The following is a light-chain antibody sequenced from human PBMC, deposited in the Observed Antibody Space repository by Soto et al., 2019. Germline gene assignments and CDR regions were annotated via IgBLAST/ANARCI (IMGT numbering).Light chain of an antibody. CDR2: NND. CDR1: SSNIATNT. V-gene: IGLV1-44*01. CDR3: AAWDDRLTGVV. J-gene: IGLJ2*01. Sequence: QSVLTQPPSTSGTPGQRVTISCSGSSSNIATNTVNWYQQLPGTAPKLLMYNNDQRPSGVPDRFSGSRSGTAASLAISGLQSDDEAEYYCAAWDDRLTGVVFGGVTKLTVL.